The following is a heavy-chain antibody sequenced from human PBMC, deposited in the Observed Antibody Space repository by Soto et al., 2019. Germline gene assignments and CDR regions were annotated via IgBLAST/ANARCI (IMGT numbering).Heavy chain of an antibody. J-gene: IGHJ6*02. D-gene: IGHD3-3*01. CDR1: GYSFTSYW. CDR3: ARHVSHGYLFGVVNTRKYYCYYGMDV. V-gene: IGHV5-51*01. CDR2: IYPGDSDT. Sequence: PGESLKISCKGSGYSFTSYWIGWVRQMPGKGLEWMGIIYPGDSDTRYSPSFQGQVTISADKSISTAYLQWSSLKASDTAMYYCARHVSHGYLFGVVNTRKYYCYYGMDVWGQGTTVTVSS.